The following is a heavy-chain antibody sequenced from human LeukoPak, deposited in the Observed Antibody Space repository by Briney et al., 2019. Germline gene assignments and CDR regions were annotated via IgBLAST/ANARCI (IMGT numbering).Heavy chain of an antibody. CDR2: ISSSSSYI. CDR1: GFTFSSYS. V-gene: IGHV3-21*04. D-gene: IGHD2-15*01. CDR3: AKDGVVVAVNDAFDI. Sequence: GGSLRLSCAASGFTFSSYSMNWVRQAPGKGLVWVSSISSSSSYIYYADSVKGRFTISRDNSKNTLYLQMNSLRAEDTAVYYCAKDGVVVAVNDAFDIWGQGTMVTVSS. J-gene: IGHJ3*02.